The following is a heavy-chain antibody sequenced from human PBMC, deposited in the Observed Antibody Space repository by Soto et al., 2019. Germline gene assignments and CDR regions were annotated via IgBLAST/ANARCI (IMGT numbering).Heavy chain of an antibody. V-gene: IGHV3-33*01. CDR2: IWSDGSNE. J-gene: IGHJ6*03. Sequence: GGSLRLSCAASEFTFSRHGMHWVRQAPGKGLQWVGVIWSDGSNEVYADSVKGRFIISRDNSKNILYLQMNSLRAEDTAVYYCARERTFGDNKHNYMDVWGTGITVTVSS. D-gene: IGHD3-10*01. CDR3: ARERTFGDNKHNYMDV. CDR1: EFTFSRHG.